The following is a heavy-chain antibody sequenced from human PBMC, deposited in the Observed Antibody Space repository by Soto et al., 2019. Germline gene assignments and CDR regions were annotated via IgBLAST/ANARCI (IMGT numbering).Heavy chain of an antibody. CDR3: ATGMLSDGDPIPYDY. V-gene: IGHV3-30-3*01. J-gene: IGHJ4*02. CDR1: GFTFSSYA. Sequence: GGSLRLSCAASGFTFSSYAMHWVRQAPGKGLEWVALTSYDGSSRYSADSVKGRFTISRDNSKNTLYLQMNSLRPEDTAVYYCATGMLSDGDPIPYDYWGQGTLVTVSS. D-gene: IGHD2-21*02. CDR2: TSYDGSSR.